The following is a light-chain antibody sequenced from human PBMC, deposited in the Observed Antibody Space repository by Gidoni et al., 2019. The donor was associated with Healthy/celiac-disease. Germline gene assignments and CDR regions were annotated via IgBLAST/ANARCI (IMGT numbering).Light chain of an antibody. J-gene: IGKJ4*01. CDR1: QRISSY. CDR3: QQSYSTLST. Sequence: DIQMTQSPSSLSTSVGDRVTITCRASQRISSYLNWYQQKPGKAPKLLIYAASSLQSGVPSRFSGSGSGTDFTLTIISLQPEDFATYYCQQSYSTLSTFGGGTKVEIK. V-gene: IGKV1-39*01. CDR2: AAS.